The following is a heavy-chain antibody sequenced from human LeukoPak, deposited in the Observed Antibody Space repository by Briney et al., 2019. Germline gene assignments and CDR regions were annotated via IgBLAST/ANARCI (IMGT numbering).Heavy chain of an antibody. J-gene: IGHJ4*02. CDR2: IYHSGST. V-gene: IGHV4-4*02. CDR1: GGSISSSNW. CDR3: ASYDSSGYYAPFDY. Sequence: PSETLSLTCAVSGGSISSSNWWSWVRQPPGKGLEWIGEIYHSGSTNYNPSLKSRVTISVDKSKNQFSLKLSSVTAADTAVYYCASYDSSGYYAPFDYWGQGTLVTVSS. D-gene: IGHD3-22*01.